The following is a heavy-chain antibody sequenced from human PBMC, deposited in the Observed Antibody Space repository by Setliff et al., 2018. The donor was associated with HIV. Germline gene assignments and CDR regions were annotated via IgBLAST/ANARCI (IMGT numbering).Heavy chain of an antibody. CDR3: ARGLTRGGYYYYFYMDV. CDR2: IYTSGST. D-gene: IGHD7-27*01. CDR1: GDSISTYY. V-gene: IGHV4-4*08. Sequence: SETLSLTCTVSGDSISTYYWSWIRQPPGKGLEWIGYIYTSGSTNYNPSLKSRVTISKDTSKNHFSLKLTSVTAADTAVYYCARGLTRGGYYYYFYMDVWGKGQRSPSP. J-gene: IGHJ6*03.